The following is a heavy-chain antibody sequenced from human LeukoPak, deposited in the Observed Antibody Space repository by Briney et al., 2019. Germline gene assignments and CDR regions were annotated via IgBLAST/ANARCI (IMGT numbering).Heavy chain of an antibody. J-gene: IGHJ3*02. CDR2: MNPNSGNT. CDR3: ARAPITPDAFDI. Sequence: ASVKVSCKASGYTFTSYDINWVRQATGQGLEWMGWMNPNSGNTGYAQKFQGRVTITRNTSISTAYMELSSLRSEDTAVYYCARAPITPDAFDIWGQGTMVTVSS. D-gene: IGHD5-12*01. CDR1: GYTFTSYD. V-gene: IGHV1-8*01.